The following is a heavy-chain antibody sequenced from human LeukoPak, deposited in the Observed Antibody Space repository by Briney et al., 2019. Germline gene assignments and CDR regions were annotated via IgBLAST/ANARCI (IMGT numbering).Heavy chain of an antibody. J-gene: IGHJ4*02. D-gene: IGHD2-15*01. CDR2: IKQDGSAK. CDR1: GFTFSRHW. Sequence: GGSLRLSCAASGFTFSRHWMYWVCQAPGKGLEWVANIKQDGSAKPYVDSVKGRFTISRDNAKNSLFLQMNSLRVEDTAVYYCARDNGWSADFWGQGTLVTVSS. V-gene: IGHV3-7*03. CDR3: ARDNGWSADF.